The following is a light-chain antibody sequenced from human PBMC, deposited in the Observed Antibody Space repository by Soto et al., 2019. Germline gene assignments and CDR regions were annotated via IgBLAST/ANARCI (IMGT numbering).Light chain of an antibody. CDR1: QSINSN. J-gene: IGKJ2*01. Sequence: IVMTQSPATLSVSPGERVTLSCRASQSINSNLAWYQQKPGQPPRLLMFRASIRATGFPDRFSGSGSGTDFTLTISRLEPEDFALYYCQQYNKWPPYTFGQGTKVDIK. CDR2: RAS. CDR3: QQYNKWPPYT. V-gene: IGKV3-15*01.